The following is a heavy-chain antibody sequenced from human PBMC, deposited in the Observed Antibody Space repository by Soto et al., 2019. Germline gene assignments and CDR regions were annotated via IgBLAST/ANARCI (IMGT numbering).Heavy chain of an antibody. Sequence: ASVKVSCKASGYTFTSYGISLVRQAPGQGLEWMGWISAYNGNTNYAQKLQGRVTMTTDTSTSTAYMELRSLRSDDTAVYYCAIAVDGKKNWFDPWGQGTLVTVSS. J-gene: IGHJ5*02. D-gene: IGHD6-19*01. CDR2: ISAYNGNT. CDR1: GYTFTSYG. CDR3: AIAVDGKKNWFDP. V-gene: IGHV1-18*01.